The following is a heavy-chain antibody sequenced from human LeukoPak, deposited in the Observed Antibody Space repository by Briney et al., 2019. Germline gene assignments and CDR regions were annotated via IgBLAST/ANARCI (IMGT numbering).Heavy chain of an antibody. CDR3: ARGLAGHGY. J-gene: IGHJ4*02. Sequence: SETLSLTCAVYGGSFSGYYWSWIRQPPGKGLEWIGEINHIGSTNYNPSLQSRVTISVDTSKNQFSLKLSSVTAADTAVYYCARGLAGHGYWGQGTLVTVSS. V-gene: IGHV4-34*01. CDR2: INHIGST. CDR1: GGSFSGYY.